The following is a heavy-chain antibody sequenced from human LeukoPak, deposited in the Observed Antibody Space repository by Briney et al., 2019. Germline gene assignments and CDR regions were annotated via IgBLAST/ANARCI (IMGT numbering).Heavy chain of an antibody. J-gene: IGHJ6*03. Sequence: TGGSLRLSCAASGFTFSSYGMHWVRQAPGKGLEWVALIRYNGNNQYYADSVKGRFTISRDNSKNTLYLQMNSLKGDDTAVYYCAKDSAFYYIDVWGKGTTVIISS. CDR3: AKDSAFYYIDV. CDR2: IRYNGNNQ. D-gene: IGHD3-10*01. CDR1: GFTFSSYG. V-gene: IGHV3-30*02.